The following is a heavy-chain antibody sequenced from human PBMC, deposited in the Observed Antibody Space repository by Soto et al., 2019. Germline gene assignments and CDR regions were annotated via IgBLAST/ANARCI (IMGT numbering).Heavy chain of an antibody. CDR2: TYYRSKWYN. J-gene: IGHJ6*02. D-gene: IGHD6-13*01. CDR3: ARDLGIAAADPYYYYYGMDV. V-gene: IGHV6-1*01. CDR1: GGSVSSNSAA. Sequence: QTRSLPGAISGGSVSSNSAAWNWIRQSPSRGLEWLGRTYYRSKWYNDYAVSVKSRITINPDTSKNQFSLQLNSVTPEDTAVYYCARDLGIAAADPYYYYYGMDVWGQGTTVT.